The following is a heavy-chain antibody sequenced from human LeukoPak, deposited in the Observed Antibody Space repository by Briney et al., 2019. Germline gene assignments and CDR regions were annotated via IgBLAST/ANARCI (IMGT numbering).Heavy chain of an antibody. Sequence: GGSLRLSCAASGFTFSSYEMNWVRQAPGKGLEWVSYISSSGSTIYYADSVKGRFTISRDNSKNTLYLQMNSLRAEDTAVYYCAKDTVVTGLDYWGQGTLVTVSS. CDR3: AKDTVVTGLDY. CDR2: ISSSGSTI. CDR1: GFTFSSYE. V-gene: IGHV3-48*03. J-gene: IGHJ4*02. D-gene: IGHD4-23*01.